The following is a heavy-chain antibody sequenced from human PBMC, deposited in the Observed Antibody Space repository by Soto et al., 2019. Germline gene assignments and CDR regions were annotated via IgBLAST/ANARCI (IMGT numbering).Heavy chain of an antibody. Sequence: EVQLVESGGGFVESGGSLRLSCAASGFSFKDAWMTWVRQAPGKGLEWVGRIKSSTDGGTADYGAAVKGRFTMSRDDSKDTLYLHMDGLKREDTGVYYCPSFFQLRGTLFAYWGPGTQVNVSS. CDR1: GFSFKDAW. D-gene: IGHD1-1*01. CDR3: PSFFQLRGTLFAY. CDR2: IKSSTDGGTA. V-gene: IGHV3-15*07. J-gene: IGHJ4*02.